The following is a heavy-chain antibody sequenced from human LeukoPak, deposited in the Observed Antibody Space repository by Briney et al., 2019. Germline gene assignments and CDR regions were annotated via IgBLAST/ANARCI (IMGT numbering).Heavy chain of an antibody. V-gene: IGHV4-34*01. CDR3: ARRPHSELQRFSSSRVAFDI. CDR1: GGSFSGYY. CDR2: INHSGST. D-gene: IGHD1-26*01. Sequence: PSETLSLTCAVYGGSFSGYYWSWIRQPPGKGLEWIGEINHSGSTNYNPSLKSRVTISVDTSKNQFSLKLNSVTAADTAVYYCARRPHSELQRFSSSRVAFDIWGQGTMVTVSS. J-gene: IGHJ3*02.